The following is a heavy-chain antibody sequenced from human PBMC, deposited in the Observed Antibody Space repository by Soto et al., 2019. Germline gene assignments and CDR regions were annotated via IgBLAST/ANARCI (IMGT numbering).Heavy chain of an antibody. CDR3: ARDMGYCGGTSCYNPFFDY. V-gene: IGHV1-3*01. D-gene: IGHD2-2*02. J-gene: IGHJ4*02. Sequence: VSCKASGYTFTNYGIHWVRQAPGQSLEWMGWINVYNGNTKYSQKFQDRVTFSRDTSASTAYMELSSLRSEDTALYYCARDMGYCGGTSCYNPFFDYWGQGTLVPVPQ. CDR1: GYTFTNYG. CDR2: INVYNGNT.